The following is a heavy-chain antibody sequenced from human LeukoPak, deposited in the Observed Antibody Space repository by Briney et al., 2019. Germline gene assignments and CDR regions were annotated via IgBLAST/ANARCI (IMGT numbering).Heavy chain of an antibody. D-gene: IGHD4-11*01. Sequence: PGGSLRLSCEASGFIYSHYGMHWVRQAPGKGLEWVAVIWSDGSNRFYAGSVKGRFTISRDNSQNTVFLQMDSLRAEDTAMYYYARDAQRGFDYSNALKYWGHGTLVTVSS. CDR1: GFIYSHYG. CDR3: ARDAQRGFDYSNALKY. J-gene: IGHJ4*01. CDR2: IWSDGSNR. V-gene: IGHV3-33*01.